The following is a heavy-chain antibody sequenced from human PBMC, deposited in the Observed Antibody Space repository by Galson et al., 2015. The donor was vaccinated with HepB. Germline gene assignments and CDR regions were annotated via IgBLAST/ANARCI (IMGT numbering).Heavy chain of an antibody. CDR1: GFTFHTYA. CDR3: VKLGHHYVWGSYRYDAFAI. V-gene: IGHV3-23*01. J-gene: IGHJ3*02. Sequence: SLRLSCAASGFTFHTYAMSWVRQVPGKGLEWVSVVSDSGYTTYYEDSVKGRFTISRDNSNNPLSLQMDRLRAEDTAKYYCVKLGHHYVWGSYRYDAFAIWGQGTMFTVSS. CDR2: VSDSGYTT. D-gene: IGHD3-16*02.